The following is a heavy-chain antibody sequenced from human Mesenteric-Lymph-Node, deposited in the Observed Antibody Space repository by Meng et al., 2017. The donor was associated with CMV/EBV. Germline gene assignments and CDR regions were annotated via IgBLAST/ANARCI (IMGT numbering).Heavy chain of an antibody. CDR3: ARQVVPAASFDY. CDR2: IYSGVST. Sequence: SCAASGFTVSNNYMSWVRQDPGKGLEWVSSIYSGVSTYYADSVTGRFTISRDNSMNTLYLQMNSLRAEDTAVYYCARQVVPAASFDYWGQGTLVTVSS. D-gene: IGHD2-2*01. J-gene: IGHJ4*02. V-gene: IGHV3-66*04. CDR1: GFTVSNNY.